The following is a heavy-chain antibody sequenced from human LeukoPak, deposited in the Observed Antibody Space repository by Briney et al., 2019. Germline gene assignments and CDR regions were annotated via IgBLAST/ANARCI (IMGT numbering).Heavy chain of an antibody. J-gene: IGHJ4*02. V-gene: IGHV4-39*07. CDR2: INHSGST. Sequence: SETLSLTCTVSGGSISSGGYYWSWIRQPPGKGLEWIGEINHSGSTNYNPSLKSRVTISVDTSKNQFSLKLSSVTAADTAVYYCARGHKGYGYGFDYWGQGTLVTVSS. CDR3: ARGHKGYGYGFDY. CDR1: GGSISSGGYY. D-gene: IGHD5-18*01.